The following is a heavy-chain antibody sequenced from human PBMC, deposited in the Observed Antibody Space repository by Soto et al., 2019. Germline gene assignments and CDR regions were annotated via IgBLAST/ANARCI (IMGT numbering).Heavy chain of an antibody. V-gene: IGHV3-48*01. J-gene: IGHJ6*02. CDR1: GFAFSTYS. Sequence: EVQLVESGGGLVQPGVSLRLSCAASGFAFSTYSMNWVRQAPGKGLEWISYITKSSRTIYYADSVKGRFTISRDNAKNSLYLQMNSLRAEDTAVYYCTRDHGYGYGMDVWGQGTTDTVSS. D-gene: IGHD5-12*01. CDR3: TRDHGYGYGMDV. CDR2: ITKSSRTI.